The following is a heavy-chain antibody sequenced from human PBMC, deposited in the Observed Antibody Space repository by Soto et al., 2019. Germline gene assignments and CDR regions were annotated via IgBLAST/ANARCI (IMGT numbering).Heavy chain of an antibody. J-gene: IGHJ4*02. CDR2: ISSSIATI. V-gene: IGHV3-48*02. Sequence: QSGGSLRLSCAASGFTFSNYGMNWVRQAPGKRLAWVSYISSSIATIQYADSVKGRFTISRDNAKNSLYLQMNSLRDEDTAVYYCARGGAARPDYWGQGTLVTVSS. D-gene: IGHD6-6*01. CDR3: ARGGAARPDY. CDR1: GFTFSNYG.